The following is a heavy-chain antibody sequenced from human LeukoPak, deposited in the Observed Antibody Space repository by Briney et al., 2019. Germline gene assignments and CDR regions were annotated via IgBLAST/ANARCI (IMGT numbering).Heavy chain of an antibody. CDR1: GFTFSDHY. Sequence: PGESLRLSCAVSGFTFSDHYMDWVRQAPGKGLEWVGRSRNKASSYTTEYAASVKGRFTISRDDSNNSLYLQMDSLKTEDTAVYYCVRLQAYSIDYWGQGTLVTVSS. CDR2: SRNKASSYTT. V-gene: IGHV3-72*01. D-gene: IGHD2-15*01. CDR3: VRLQAYSIDY. J-gene: IGHJ4*02.